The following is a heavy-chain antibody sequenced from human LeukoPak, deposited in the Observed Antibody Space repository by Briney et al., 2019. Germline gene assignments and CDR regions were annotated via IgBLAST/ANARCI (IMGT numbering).Heavy chain of an antibody. V-gene: IGHV3-9*01. D-gene: IGHD2-21*02. CDR1: GFTFDDYA. J-gene: IGHJ3*02. Sequence: GGSLRLSCAASGFTFDDYAMHWVRQAPGKVLEWVSGISWNSGSIGYADSVKGRFTISRDNSKNTLYLQMNSLRAEDTAVYYCAKVGSDGAFDIWGQGTMVTVSS. CDR2: ISWNSGSI. CDR3: AKVGSDGAFDI.